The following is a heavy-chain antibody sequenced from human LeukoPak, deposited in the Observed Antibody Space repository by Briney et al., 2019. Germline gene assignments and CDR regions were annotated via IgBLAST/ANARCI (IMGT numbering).Heavy chain of an antibody. CDR3: ARPKQQLTGHYYYMDV. V-gene: IGHV3-7*01. J-gene: IGHJ6*03. CDR2: IKQDGSEK. Sequence: GGSLRLSCAASGFTFSSYWMSWVRQAPGKGLEWVANIKQDGSEKSYVDSVKGRFTISRDNAKNSLYLQMNSLRAEDTAVYYCARPKQQLTGHYYYMDVWGKGTTVTVSS. D-gene: IGHD6-13*01. CDR1: GFTFSSYW.